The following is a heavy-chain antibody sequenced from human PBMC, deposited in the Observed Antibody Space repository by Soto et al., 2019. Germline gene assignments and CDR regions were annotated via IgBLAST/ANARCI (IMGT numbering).Heavy chain of an antibody. V-gene: IGHV3-30*18. Sequence: GGSLRLSCAASGFTFSSYGMHWVRQAPGKGLEWVAVISYDGSNKYYADSVKGRFTISRDNSKNTLYLQMNSLRAEDTAVYYCAKDWRAAARYPVSDYYYYYYMDVWGKGTTVTVSS. J-gene: IGHJ6*03. CDR2: ISYDGSNK. CDR3: AKDWRAAARYPVSDYYYYYYMDV. D-gene: IGHD6-6*01. CDR1: GFTFSSYG.